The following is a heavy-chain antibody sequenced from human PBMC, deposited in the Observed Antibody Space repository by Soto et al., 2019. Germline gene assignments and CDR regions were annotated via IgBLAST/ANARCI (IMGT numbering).Heavy chain of an antibody. CDR1: GSPFSTYG. D-gene: IGHD6-13*01. CDR2: ISNGGDYI. V-gene: IGHV3-21*01. J-gene: IGHJ4*02. CDR3: ARDESAGSSIRY. Sequence: EVPVVESGGGLVKPGGSLRLSCTASGSPFSTYGMNWVRQAPGKGLEWVSSISNGGDYIYYADSVQGRFTISRDNAKNLLYLQMSSLRVEDTAVYFCARDESAGSSIRYWGQGTLVTVSS.